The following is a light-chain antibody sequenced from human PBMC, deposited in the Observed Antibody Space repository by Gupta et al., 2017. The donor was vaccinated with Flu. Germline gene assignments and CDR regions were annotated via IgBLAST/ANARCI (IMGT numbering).Light chain of an antibody. CDR2: AAS. CDR1: QDISSQ. CDR3: QQLNSLPRT. V-gene: IGKV1-9*01. Sequence: GDRVTITCRASQDISSQLAWYQQKPGKAPEVLIYAASTLQSGVPSRFSGSGSGTEFTLTISSLQREDFASYYCQQLNSLPRTFGQGTKLEIK. J-gene: IGKJ2*02.